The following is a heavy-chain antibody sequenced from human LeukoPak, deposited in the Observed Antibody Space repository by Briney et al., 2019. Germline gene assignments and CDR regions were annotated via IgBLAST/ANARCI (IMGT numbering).Heavy chain of an antibody. D-gene: IGHD1-26*01. Sequence: GGSLRLSCAGSGFTFSTYSIHWVRQAPGKGLEWVSCISSWSSYTYYADSVKGRFTISRDNAKSSLYLQMNSLRAEDTAEYYCARDNPYSESLAADDAFDIWGQGTMVTVSS. J-gene: IGHJ3*02. CDR1: GFTFSTYS. V-gene: IGHV3-21*01. CDR2: ISSWSSYT. CDR3: ARDNPYSESLAADDAFDI.